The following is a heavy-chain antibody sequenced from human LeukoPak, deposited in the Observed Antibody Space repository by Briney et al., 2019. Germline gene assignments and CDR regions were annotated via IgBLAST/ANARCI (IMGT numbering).Heavy chain of an antibody. CDR2: IYNSGRT. CDR1: GGSIGSYS. J-gene: IGHJ4*02. Sequence: PSETLSLICSVSGGSIGSYSWNWIRQPPGKGLEWVGCIYNSGRTNYNPSLKSRVTISVDTSKNQFSLKLNSVTAADTAVYYCARCGGYVYLDDYWGQGTLVTVSS. CDR3: ARCGGYVYLDDY. V-gene: IGHV4-59*12. D-gene: IGHD5-12*01.